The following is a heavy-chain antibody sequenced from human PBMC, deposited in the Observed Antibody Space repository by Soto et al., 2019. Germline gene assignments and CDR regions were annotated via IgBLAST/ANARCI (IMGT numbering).Heavy chain of an antibody. D-gene: IGHD3-10*01. Sequence: SVKVSCKASGGTFSSYAISWVRQAPGQGLEWMGGIIPIFGTANYAQKFQGRVTITADKSTSTAYMELSSLRSEDTAVYYCARAPYYYGATFDYWGQGTLVTVSS. V-gene: IGHV1-69*06. CDR1: GGTFSSYA. J-gene: IGHJ4*02. CDR2: IIPIFGTA. CDR3: ARAPYYYGATFDY.